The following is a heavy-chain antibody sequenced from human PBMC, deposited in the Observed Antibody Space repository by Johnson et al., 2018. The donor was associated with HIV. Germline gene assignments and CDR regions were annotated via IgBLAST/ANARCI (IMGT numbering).Heavy chain of an antibody. J-gene: IGHJ3*02. CDR2: IYSGGST. CDR3: ARETGYSSSWHAFDM. V-gene: IGHV3-53*01. CDR1: GFTVSSNY. D-gene: IGHD6-13*01. Sequence: MQLVESGGGVVQPGRSLRLSCAASGFTVSSNYMSWVRQAPGKGLEWVSVIYSGGSTYYADSVKGRFTISRDNSKNTLYLQMNSLRAEDTAVYYCARETGYSSSWHAFDMWGQGTMVTVSS.